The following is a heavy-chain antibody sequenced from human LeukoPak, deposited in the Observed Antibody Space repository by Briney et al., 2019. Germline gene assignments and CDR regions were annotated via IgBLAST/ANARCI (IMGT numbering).Heavy chain of an antibody. D-gene: IGHD4-17*01. J-gene: IGHJ3*02. Sequence: SETLSLTCTVSGGSISTYYWTWIRQPPGKGLEWIGYIYYSGSTNYNPSLKSRVTISLDTSKNQFSLKLSSVTAADTAVYYCARRFAVNPRYAFDIWGQGTMVIVSS. CDR3: ARRFAVNPRYAFDI. CDR2: IYYSGST. V-gene: IGHV4-59*08. CDR1: GGSISTYY.